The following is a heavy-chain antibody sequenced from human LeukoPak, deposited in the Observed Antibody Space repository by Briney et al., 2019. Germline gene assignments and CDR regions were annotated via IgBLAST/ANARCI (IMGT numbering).Heavy chain of an antibody. D-gene: IGHD3-3*01. J-gene: IGHJ3*02. V-gene: IGHV1-2*02. CDR3: ARAAKGEWLLRAFDI. CDR2: INPNSGGT. CDR1: GYTFTGHY. Sequence: ASVKVSCKASGYTFTGHYMHWVRQAPGQGLEWMGWINPNSGGTNYAQKFQGRVTMTRDTSISTAYMELSRLRSDDTAVYYCARAAKGEWLLRAFDIWGQGTMVTVSS.